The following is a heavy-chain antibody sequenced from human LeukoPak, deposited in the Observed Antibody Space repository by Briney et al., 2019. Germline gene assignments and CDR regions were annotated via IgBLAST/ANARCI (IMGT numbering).Heavy chain of an antibody. J-gene: IGHJ5*02. CDR1: GGSISSYY. D-gene: IGHD6-13*01. Sequence: PSETLSLTCTVSGGSISSYYWSWIRQPPGKGLEWIGYIYYSGSTNYNPSLKSRVTISVDTSKNQFSLKLSSVTAADTAVYYCARSGQQLVHLFRKRYSWFDPWGQGTLVTVSS. CDR2: IYYSGST. V-gene: IGHV4-59*01. CDR3: ARSGQQLVHLFRKRYSWFDP.